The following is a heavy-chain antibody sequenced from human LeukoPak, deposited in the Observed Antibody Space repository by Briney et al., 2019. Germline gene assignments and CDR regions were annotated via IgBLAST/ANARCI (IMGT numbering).Heavy chain of an antibody. CDR3: AKDAFAAGGYFDY. D-gene: IGHD3-3*02. CDR1: GFTFSSYG. CDR2: IWYDGSNK. Sequence: GGSLRLSCAASGFTFSSYGMHWVRQAPGKGLEWVAVIWYDGSNKYYADSVKGRFTISRDNSKNTLYLQMNSLRAEDTAVYYCAKDAFAAGGYFDYWGQGTLVTASS. J-gene: IGHJ4*02. V-gene: IGHV3-33*06.